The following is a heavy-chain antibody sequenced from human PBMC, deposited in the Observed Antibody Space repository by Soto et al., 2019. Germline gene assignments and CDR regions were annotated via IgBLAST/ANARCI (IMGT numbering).Heavy chain of an antibody. CDR2: IIPIFGTA. CDR3: ASTGVVGSQSGSPPTYYYYGMDV. Sequence: QVQLVQSGAEVKKPGSSVKVSCKASGGTFSSYAISWVRQAPGQGLEWMGGIIPIFGTANYAQKFQGRVTITADESTSTAYMELSSLRSEDTAVYYCASTGVVGSQSGSPPTYYYYGMDVWGQGTTVTVSS. V-gene: IGHV1-69*01. J-gene: IGHJ6*02. D-gene: IGHD1-26*01. CDR1: GGTFSSYA.